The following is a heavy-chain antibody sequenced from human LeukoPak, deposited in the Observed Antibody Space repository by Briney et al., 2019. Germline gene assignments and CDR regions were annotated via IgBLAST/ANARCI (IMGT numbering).Heavy chain of an antibody. CDR3: ARFRDYYYYYYMDV. CDR1: GGSISSYY. V-gene: IGHV4-59*01. CDR2: IYYSGST. J-gene: IGHJ6*03. Sequence: PSETLSLTCTVSGGSISSYYWSWIRQPPGKGLEWVGYIYYSGSTNYNPSLKSRVTISVDTSKNQFSLKLSSVTAADTAAYYCARFRDYYYYYYMDVWGKGTTVTVSS.